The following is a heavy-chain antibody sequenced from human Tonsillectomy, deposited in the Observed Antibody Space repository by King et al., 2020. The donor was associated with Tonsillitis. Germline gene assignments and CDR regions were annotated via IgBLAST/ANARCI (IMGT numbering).Heavy chain of an antibody. CDR2: IYYSGST. V-gene: IGHV4-30-4*07. J-gene: IGHJ4*02. CDR1: GGSISSGGYS. Sequence: LQLQESGPGLVKPSQTLSLTCAVSGGSISSGGYSWGWIRQPPGKGLEWIGYIYYSGSTYYNPSLKSRLTISVDTSKNQFSLKLSSVTAADTAVYYCARGSGYYDSSGYYYFDYWGQGTLVTVSS. D-gene: IGHD3-22*01. CDR3: ARGSGYYDSSGYYYFDY.